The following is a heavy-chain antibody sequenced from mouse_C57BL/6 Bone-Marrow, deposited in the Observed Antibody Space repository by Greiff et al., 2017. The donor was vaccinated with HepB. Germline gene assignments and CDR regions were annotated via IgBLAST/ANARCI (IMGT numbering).Heavy chain of an antibody. V-gene: IGHV1-18*01. J-gene: IGHJ1*03. CDR1: GYTFTDYN. D-gene: IGHD2-5*01. Sequence: VQLQQSGPELVKPGASVKIPCKASGYTFTDYNMDWVKQSHGKSLEWIGDINPNNGGTIYNQKFKGKATLTVDKSSSTAYMELRSLTSEDTAVYYCARIYSNYVRYWYFDVWGTGTTVTVSS. CDR2: INPNNGGT. CDR3: ARIYSNYVRYWYFDV.